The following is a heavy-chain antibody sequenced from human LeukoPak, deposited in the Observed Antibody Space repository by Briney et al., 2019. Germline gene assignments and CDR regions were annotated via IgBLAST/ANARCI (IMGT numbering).Heavy chain of an antibody. CDR1: GFTFSSYS. D-gene: IGHD3-16*01. CDR2: ISSSGSNI. J-gene: IGHJ2*01. CDR3: ARGYDAPR. Sequence: PGGSLRLSCAASGFTFSSYSMNWVRQAPGKGLEGVSFISSSGSNIYYADSVKGRFTISRDNAKNSLYLQMDSLRAEDTAVYYCARGYDAPRWGRGTLVTVSS. V-gene: IGHV3-21*01.